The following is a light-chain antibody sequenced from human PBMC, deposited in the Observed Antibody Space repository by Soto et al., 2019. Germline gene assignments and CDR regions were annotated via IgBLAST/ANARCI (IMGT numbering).Light chain of an antibody. J-gene: IGKJ2*01. V-gene: IGKV1-39*01. Sequence: DIQLTQSPSSLSASVGDRVTITCRASQSIAFYVNWFQQKPGRAPRILIYAASSLQSGVPSRFSGSGSWTDFTLTINSLQPEDSATYFCQQSSNSPLYTFGQGTK. CDR3: QQSSNSPLYT. CDR1: QSIAFY. CDR2: AAS.